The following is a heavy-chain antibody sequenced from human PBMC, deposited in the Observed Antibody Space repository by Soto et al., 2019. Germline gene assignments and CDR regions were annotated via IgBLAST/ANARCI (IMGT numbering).Heavy chain of an antibody. V-gene: IGHV3-7*01. J-gene: IGHJ3*02. CDR3: ERDMNYGVGTAYYAGFDT. CDR1: GFTLSTFW. CDR2: TKGDGSKE. Sequence: EVQLVESGGGLVQPGGSLRLSCSASGFTLSTFWMAWLRQAPGKGLEWVANTKGDGSKESYLDSVKGRFTISRDNDKNSLYLHMNRLRAEATAPYYCERDMNYGVGTAYYAGFDTWGQGIRVTVSS. D-gene: IGHD3-3*01.